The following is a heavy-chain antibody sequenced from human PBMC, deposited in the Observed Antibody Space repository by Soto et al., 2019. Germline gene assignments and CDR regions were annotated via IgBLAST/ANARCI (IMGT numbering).Heavy chain of an antibody. V-gene: IGHV3-53*01. Sequence: EVQLVESGGGLIQPGGSLRLSCAASGFTVSRNYMNWVRQAPGKGLEWVSVIYIGGTTYYADSVKGRFTISRDNSKNTLYLQMSSLRAEVTAVYYCTGAGETWSSSSHEVGDYWGQGTLVTVSS. CDR1: GFTVSRNY. J-gene: IGHJ4*02. D-gene: IGHD6-6*01. CDR2: IYIGGTT. CDR3: TGAGETWSSSSHEVGDY.